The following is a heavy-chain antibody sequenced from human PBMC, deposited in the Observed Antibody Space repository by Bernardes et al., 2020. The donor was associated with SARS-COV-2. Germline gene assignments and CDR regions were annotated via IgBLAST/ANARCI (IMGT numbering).Heavy chain of an antibody. CDR2: IKPDGSER. Sequence: GGSLRLSCVTSGFIFSDYTMHWVRRAPGKGLEWVANIKPDGSERNYVDSVKGRFVISRDNAKKSLYLQIGSLRAEDTAVYYCAKGLQVGRGVEGSWGQGTLVTVSS. CDR3: AKGLQVGRGVEGS. D-gene: IGHD3-10*01. J-gene: IGHJ4*02. V-gene: IGHV3-7*03. CDR1: GFIFSDYT.